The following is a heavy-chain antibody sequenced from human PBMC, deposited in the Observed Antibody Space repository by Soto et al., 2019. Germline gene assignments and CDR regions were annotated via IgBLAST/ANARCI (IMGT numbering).Heavy chain of an antibody. Sequence: GGSLRLSCAASGFTFSSYAMSWVRQAPGKGLEWVSAISGSGGSTYYADSVKGRFTISRDNSKNTLYLQMNSLRAEDTAVYYCAKALVMTMVRGVLNYFDYWGQGTLVTVSS. J-gene: IGHJ4*02. CDR1: GFTFSSYA. CDR2: ISGSGGST. CDR3: AKALVMTMVRGVLNYFDY. V-gene: IGHV3-23*01. D-gene: IGHD3-10*01.